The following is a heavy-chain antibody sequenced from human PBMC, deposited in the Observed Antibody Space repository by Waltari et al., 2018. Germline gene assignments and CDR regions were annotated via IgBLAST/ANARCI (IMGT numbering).Heavy chain of an antibody. V-gene: IGHV3-30*18. CDR2: ISYDGSDK. CDR3: AKDLEQWLGYFDY. Sequence: VQLAESGGGLVQPGGSLRISCAASGFTVSNNYMSWVRQAPGKGLEWVAVISYDGSDKYYVDSVKGRFTISRDNSKNTLYLQMNSLRAEDTAVYYCAKDLEQWLGYFDYWGQGTLVTVSS. J-gene: IGHJ4*02. CDR1: GFTVSNNY. D-gene: IGHD6-19*01.